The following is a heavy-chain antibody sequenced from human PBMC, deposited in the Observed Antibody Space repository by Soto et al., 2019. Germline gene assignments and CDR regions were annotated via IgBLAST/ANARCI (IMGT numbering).Heavy chain of an antibody. CDR2: ISSSGTI. Sequence: QLVESGGGLVQPGGSLRLSCAASGFTFSSYEMDWVRQAPGKGLEWVAYISSSGTILYGDSVKGRFTISRDNADNSLYLQLNSLTAEDTAVYYCTKEKSVMYSSYDAFDIWGRGTMVTVSS. CDR1: GFTFSSYE. V-gene: IGHV3-48*03. CDR3: TKEKSVMYSSYDAFDI. D-gene: IGHD5-12*01. J-gene: IGHJ3*02.